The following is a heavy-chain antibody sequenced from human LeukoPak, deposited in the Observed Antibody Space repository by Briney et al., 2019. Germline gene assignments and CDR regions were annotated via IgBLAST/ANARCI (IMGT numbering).Heavy chain of an antibody. CDR3: AAGYSLYYFDY. Sequence: GGSLRLSCAASGFSFSTYAMSWVRQAPGKGLEWVSSISVSGGGTYYADSVKGRFTISRDNSKNTLYLQMNSLRAEATAVYYCAAGYSLYYFDYWGQGTLVTVSS. CDR1: GFSFSTYA. D-gene: IGHD6-13*01. V-gene: IGHV3-23*01. J-gene: IGHJ4*02. CDR2: ISVSGGGT.